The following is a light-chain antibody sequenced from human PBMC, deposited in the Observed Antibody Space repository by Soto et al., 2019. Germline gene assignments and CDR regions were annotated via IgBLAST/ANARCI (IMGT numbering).Light chain of an antibody. Sequence: EIVLTQSPGTLSLSPGESATLSCRASQSVGNNCLAWYQQRPGQAPRLLIYSASKRLTGVSDRFRGSGSGTDFTLTIGRLEPEDSAMYYCQQCGTSPMYTFGQGTNLEI. J-gene: IGKJ2*01. CDR3: QQCGTSPMYT. CDR2: SAS. V-gene: IGKV3-20*01. CDR1: QSVGNNC.